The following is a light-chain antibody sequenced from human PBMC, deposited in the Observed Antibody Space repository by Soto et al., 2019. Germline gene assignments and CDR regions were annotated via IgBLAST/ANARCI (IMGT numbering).Light chain of an antibody. CDR1: SSNIGNNY. CDR2: DTD. Sequence: QSVLTQPPSVSAAPGQKVSISCSGTSSNIGNNYVSWYQQLPGTAPKLLIYDTDKRPSGIPDRFSGSKSGTSATLDITGLQTGDEADYFCGTWDSSHLVVFGGGTKVTVL. V-gene: IGLV1-51*01. CDR3: GTWDSSHLVV. J-gene: IGLJ2*01.